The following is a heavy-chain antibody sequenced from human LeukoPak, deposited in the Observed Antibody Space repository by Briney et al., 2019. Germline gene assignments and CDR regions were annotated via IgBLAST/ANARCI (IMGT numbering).Heavy chain of an antibody. CDR2: IYTSGST. Sequence: SETLSLTCTVSGASISSYSWSWIRQPAGKGVEWIGRIYTSGSTKYNPSLNSRVTMSLDTSQKRFSLKVTSVTAADTALYYCATREASRGNYYDHWGQGTLVTVSS. J-gene: IGHJ5*02. D-gene: IGHD3-22*01. V-gene: IGHV4-4*07. CDR3: ATREASRGNYYDH. CDR1: GASISSYS.